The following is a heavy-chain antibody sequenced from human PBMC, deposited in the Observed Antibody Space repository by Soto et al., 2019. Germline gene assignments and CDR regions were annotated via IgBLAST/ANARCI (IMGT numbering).Heavy chain of an antibody. Sequence: QVQLVQSGAEVKKPGASVKVSCKASGYTFTSYYMHWVRQAPGQGLEWMGLINPSGGSTSYAQKFQGRVTMPRDTSTSTVYMELSSLRSEDTAVYYCALGMVRGTPGGYYYYGMDVWGQGTTVTVSS. CDR3: ALGMVRGTPGGYYYYGMDV. CDR2: INPSGGST. J-gene: IGHJ6*02. D-gene: IGHD3-10*01. V-gene: IGHV1-46*01. CDR1: GYTFTSYY.